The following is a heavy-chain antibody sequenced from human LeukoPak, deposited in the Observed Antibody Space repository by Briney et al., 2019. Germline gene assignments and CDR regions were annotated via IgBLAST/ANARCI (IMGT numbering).Heavy chain of an antibody. CDR3: ARGRYYDSSGSKDAFDI. CDR1: GGTVDSYA. V-gene: IGHV1-69*10. Sequence: SVKVSCKASGGTVDSYAISWVRQAPGQGLEWMGEIIPILGGPSYAQKFQGRVTITADKFTSTAYMELSSLRSEDTAIYYCARGRYYDSSGSKDAFDIWGQGTMVSVYS. J-gene: IGHJ3*02. D-gene: IGHD3-22*01. CDR2: IIPILGGP.